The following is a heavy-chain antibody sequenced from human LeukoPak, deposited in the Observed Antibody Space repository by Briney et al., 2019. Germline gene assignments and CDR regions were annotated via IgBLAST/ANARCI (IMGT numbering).Heavy chain of an antibody. CDR3: AKKRNGISYFDS. D-gene: IGHD1-1*01. Sequence: PSETLSLTCAVYGGSFSGYYWSWIRQPPGKGLEWIGEINHSGSTNYNPSLKSRVTISVDTSKNQFSLKLTSVTDVDTAVYHCAKKRNGISYFDSWGQGTLVTVSS. J-gene: IGHJ4*02. CDR2: INHSGST. V-gene: IGHV4-34*01. CDR1: GGSFSGYY.